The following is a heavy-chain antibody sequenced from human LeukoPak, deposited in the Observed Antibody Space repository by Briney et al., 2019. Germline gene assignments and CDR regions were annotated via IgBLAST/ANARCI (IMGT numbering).Heavy chain of an antibody. Sequence: PGGSLRLSRAASGITFSSYEMNWVRQAPGKGLQWVSYISSSGSTIYYADSVKGRFTISRDNAKNSLYLQMNSLRAEDTAVYYCASELEAAFLFGFDYWGQGTPVTVSS. D-gene: IGHD2-15*01. V-gene: IGHV3-48*03. CDR1: GITFSSYE. J-gene: IGHJ4*02. CDR2: ISSSGSTI. CDR3: ASELEAAFLFGFDY.